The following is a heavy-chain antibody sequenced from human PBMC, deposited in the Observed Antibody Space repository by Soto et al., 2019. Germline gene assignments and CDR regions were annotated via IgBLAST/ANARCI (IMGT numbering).Heavy chain of an antibody. D-gene: IGHD2-2*01. CDR2: IYHSGST. Sequence: QLQLQESGSGLVKPSQTLSLTCAVSGGSISSGGYSWSWIRQPPGKGLAWIGYIYHSGSTYYNPSPXSXXIISVDRSKNQSSLKLSSVTAADTAVYYCARVPDRWGQGTLVTVSS. J-gene: IGHJ5*02. CDR3: ARVPDR. CDR1: GGSISSGGYS. V-gene: IGHV4-30-2*01.